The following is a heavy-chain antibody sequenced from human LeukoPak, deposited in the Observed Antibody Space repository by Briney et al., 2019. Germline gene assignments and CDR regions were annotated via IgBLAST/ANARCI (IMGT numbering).Heavy chain of an antibody. V-gene: IGHV3-48*01. CDR2: ISSSSSTI. D-gene: IGHD2-15*01. J-gene: IGHJ4*02. CDR3: ARAATRICSGGICYRCDY. Sequence: PGGSLRLSCAASGFTFSSYSMSWVRQAPGKGLEWVSYISSSSSTIYYADSVKGRFTITRDTAKNSSYLQMNSLRADDTAVYYCARAATRICSGGICYRCDYWGQGNLVTVSS. CDR1: GFTFSSYS.